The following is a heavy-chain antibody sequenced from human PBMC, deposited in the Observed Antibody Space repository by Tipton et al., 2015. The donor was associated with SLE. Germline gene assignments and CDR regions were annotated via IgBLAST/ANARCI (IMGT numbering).Heavy chain of an antibody. Sequence: QSGAEVKKPGASVRVSCKASGYIFTSYGINWVRQAPGQGLEWMGWISAYNGNTNYAQKFQGRVSMTTDASSTTAYMELRSLTSDDTAFYYCAREGGNFDFDSWGQGTLVTVSS. D-gene: IGHD4-23*01. J-gene: IGHJ4*02. V-gene: IGHV1-18*01. CDR3: AREGGNFDFDS. CDR1: GYIFTSYG. CDR2: ISAYNGNT.